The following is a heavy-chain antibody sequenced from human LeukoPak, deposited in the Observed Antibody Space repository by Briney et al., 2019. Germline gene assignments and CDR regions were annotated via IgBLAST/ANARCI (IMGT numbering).Heavy chain of an antibody. Sequence: PSETLSLTCTVSGGSISSYYWSWIRQPPGKGLEWIGYIYYSGSTNYNPSVKSRVTISVDTSKNQFSLKLSSVTAADTAVYYCARDRIAAAGKVSYAFDIWGQGTMVTVSS. J-gene: IGHJ3*02. CDR1: GGSISSYY. V-gene: IGHV4-59*01. D-gene: IGHD6-13*01. CDR3: ARDRIAAAGKVSYAFDI. CDR2: IYYSGST.